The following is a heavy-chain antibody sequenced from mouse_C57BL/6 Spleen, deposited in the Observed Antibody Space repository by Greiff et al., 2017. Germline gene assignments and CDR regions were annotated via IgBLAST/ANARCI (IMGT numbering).Heavy chain of an antibody. CDR1: GYTFTSYW. CDR2: IHPNSGST. CDR3: AREGVKDYYGSKYFDY. Sequence: QVQLQQPGAELVKPGASVKLSCKASGYTFTSYWMHWVKQRPGQGLEWIGMIHPNSGSTNYNEKFKSKATLTVDKSSSTAYMQLSSLTSEDSAVYYCAREGVKDYYGSKYFDYWGQGTTLTVSS. V-gene: IGHV1-64*01. J-gene: IGHJ2*01. D-gene: IGHD1-1*01.